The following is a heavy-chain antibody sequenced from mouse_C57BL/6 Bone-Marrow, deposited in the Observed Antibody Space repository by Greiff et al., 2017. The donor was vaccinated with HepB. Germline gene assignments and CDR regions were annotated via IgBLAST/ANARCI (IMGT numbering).Heavy chain of an antibody. D-gene: IGHD4-1*01. Sequence: QVQLQQSGAELVKPGASVKLSCKASGYTFTSYWMHWVKQRPGQGLEWIGMIHPNSGSTNYNEKFKSKATLTVDKSSSTAYMQLSSLTSEDSAVYYCARYPWGVHYFDYWRQGTTLTVAT. V-gene: IGHV1-64*01. CDR1: GYTFTSYW. CDR2: IHPNSGST. J-gene: IGHJ2*01. CDR3: ARYPWGVHYFDY.